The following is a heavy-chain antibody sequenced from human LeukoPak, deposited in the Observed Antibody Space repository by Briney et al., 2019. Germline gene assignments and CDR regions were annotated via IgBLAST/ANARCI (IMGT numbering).Heavy chain of an antibody. V-gene: IGHV4-38-2*02. D-gene: IGHD5-18*01. CDR2: IYHSGST. Sequence: PSETLSLTCTVSGYSISSGYYWGWIRQPPGKGLEWIGSIYHSGSTYYNPSLKSRVTISVDTSKNQFSLKLSSVTAADTAVYYCASTRGYSYGYRASYWGYWGQGTPVTVSS. CDR3: ASTRGYSYGYRASYWGY. CDR1: GYSISSGYY. J-gene: IGHJ4*02.